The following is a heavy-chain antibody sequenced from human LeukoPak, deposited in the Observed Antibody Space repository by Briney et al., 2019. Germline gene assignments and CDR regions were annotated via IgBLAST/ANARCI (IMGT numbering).Heavy chain of an antibody. Sequence: ASVKVSCKASGGTFSSYAISWVRQAPGQGLEWMGGIIPIFGTAKYAQKFQGRVTITADKSTSTAYMELSSLRSEDTAVYYCARGLGYCSGGSCPPNFDYWGQGTLVTVSS. CDR3: ARGLGYCSGGSCPPNFDY. V-gene: IGHV1-69*06. D-gene: IGHD2-15*01. J-gene: IGHJ4*02. CDR2: IIPIFGTA. CDR1: GGTFSSYA.